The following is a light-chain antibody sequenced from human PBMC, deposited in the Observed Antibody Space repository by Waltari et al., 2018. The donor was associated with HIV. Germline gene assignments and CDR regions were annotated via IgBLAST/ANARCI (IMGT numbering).Light chain of an antibody. Sequence: EIVMTQSPATLSVSPGERATVSCRASQTVSSSLAWYQQKPGQAPRLLIYGASTRATGIAARFSGSGSGTDFTLTISSLEPEDFAVYYCQQRSNWPPVTFGQGTRLEIK. V-gene: IGKV3-15*01. CDR2: GAS. J-gene: IGKJ5*01. CDR3: QQRSNWPPVT. CDR1: QTVSSS.